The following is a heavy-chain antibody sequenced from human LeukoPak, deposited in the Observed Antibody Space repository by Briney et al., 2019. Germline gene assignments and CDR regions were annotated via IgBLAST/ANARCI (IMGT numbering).Heavy chain of an antibody. CDR2: IYASGST. D-gene: IGHD5-18*01. Sequence: SETLSLTCAVYGGSFSSYYWSWIRQPAGKGLEWIGRIYASGSTNYNPSLKSRVTISVDTSKNQFSLKLSSVTAADTAVYYCARVSGYSYGLFDYWGQGTLVTVSS. CDR3: ARVSGYSYGLFDY. J-gene: IGHJ4*02. CDR1: GGSFSSYY. V-gene: IGHV4-59*10.